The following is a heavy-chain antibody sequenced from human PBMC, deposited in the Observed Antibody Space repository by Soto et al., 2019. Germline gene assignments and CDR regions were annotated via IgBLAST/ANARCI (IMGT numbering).Heavy chain of an antibody. J-gene: IGHJ4*02. CDR3: ARSDDKDILTGCYN. Sequence: DVQLLEAGGGLIQPGGSLSLSCAASGLPFKNHAMAWVRKAQGKGLEWVSSIGHSGYSINYGDSVKGRFTISRDNSKNMVFLEMNGLRAEDTAVYYCARSDDKDILTGCYNWGQGALVTVSS. CDR1: GLPFKNHA. V-gene: IGHV3-23*01. CDR2: IGHSGYSI. D-gene: IGHD3-9*01.